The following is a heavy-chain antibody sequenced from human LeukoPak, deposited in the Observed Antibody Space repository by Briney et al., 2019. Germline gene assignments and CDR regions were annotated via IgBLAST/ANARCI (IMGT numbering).Heavy chain of an antibody. CDR2: ISGSGGST. Sequence: PGGPLRLSCAASGFTFSSSAMSWVRQAPGKGLEWVSAISGSGGSTYYADSVKGRFTISRDNSKNTLYLQMDSLRAEDTAVYYCAKDSYDSSGFYFDYWGQGTLVTVSS. CDR3: AKDSYDSSGFYFDY. V-gene: IGHV3-23*01. J-gene: IGHJ4*02. CDR1: GFTFSSSA. D-gene: IGHD3-22*01.